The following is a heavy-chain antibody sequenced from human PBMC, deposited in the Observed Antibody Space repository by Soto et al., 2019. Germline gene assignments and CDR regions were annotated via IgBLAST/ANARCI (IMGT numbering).Heavy chain of an antibody. CDR2: ISPHNGNT. D-gene: IGHD2-2*01. V-gene: IGHV1-18*01. CDR3: ARDTSNSFDY. J-gene: IGHJ4*02. CDR1: GYTFNTYF. Sequence: HVQLVQSGGELKKPGASVKVSCNTSGYTFNTYFITWVRQAPGQGLEWRGWISPHNGNTNYAEKFQGRVTMTTDTITKTAYMELRNLRFDDTAVYYCARDTSNSFDYWGQGTLVTVSS.